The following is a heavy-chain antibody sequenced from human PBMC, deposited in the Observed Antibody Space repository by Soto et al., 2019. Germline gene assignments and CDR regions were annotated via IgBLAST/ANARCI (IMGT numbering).Heavy chain of an antibody. CDR3: ARGVPASYYDFWSGYYNY. D-gene: IGHD3-3*01. V-gene: IGHV3-33*01. CDR2: IWYDGSNK. Sequence: PGGSLRLSCAASGFSFSSYGMHWVRQAPGKGLEWVAVIWYDGSNKYYADSVKGRFTISRDNSKNTLYLQMNSLRAEDTAVYYCARGVPASYYDFWSGYYNYWGQGTLVTVSS. J-gene: IGHJ4*02. CDR1: GFSFSSYG.